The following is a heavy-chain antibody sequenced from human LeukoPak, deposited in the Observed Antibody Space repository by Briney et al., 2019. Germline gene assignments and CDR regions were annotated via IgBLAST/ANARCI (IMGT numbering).Heavy chain of an antibody. J-gene: IGHJ4*02. CDR1: GFTFSSNW. CDR3: AREGSGWYTTGTYIDY. Sequence: GGSLRLSCAASGFTFSSNWMSWVRQAPGKGREWVANIKQDGSEKYYVDSVKGRFTISRDNAKNSLYLQMNSLRAEDTAVYYCAREGSGWYTTGTYIDYWGQGTLVTVSS. V-gene: IGHV3-7*01. CDR2: IKQDGSEK. D-gene: IGHD6-19*01.